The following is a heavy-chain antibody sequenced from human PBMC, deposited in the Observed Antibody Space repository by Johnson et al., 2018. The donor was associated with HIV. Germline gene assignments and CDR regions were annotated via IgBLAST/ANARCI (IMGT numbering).Heavy chain of an antibody. CDR1: GFTFSSYD. J-gene: IGHJ3*02. CDR2: ISYDGSTK. V-gene: IGHV3-30*03. D-gene: IGHD3-22*01. CDR3: ARTPRPYYYDSSDGAFDI. Sequence: QVQLVESGGGVVQPGRSLRLSCAASGFTFSSYDMHWVRQAPGKGLEWMAVISYDGSTKYYPDSVKGRFTISRDNSKNTLSLHMNSLRAEDTAVFYCARTPRPYYYDSSDGAFDIWGQGTMVTVSS.